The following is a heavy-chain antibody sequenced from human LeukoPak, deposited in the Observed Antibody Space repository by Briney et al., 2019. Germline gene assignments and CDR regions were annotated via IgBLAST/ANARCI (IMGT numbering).Heavy chain of an antibody. J-gene: IGHJ5*02. Sequence: ASVKVSCKPSGGTFSSYAISWVRQAPGQGLEWMGGIIPIFGTPNYAQKFQGRVTITAGESTSTAYMELSSLRSEDTAMYYCARSTIMRHYNWFDPWGQGTLVTVSS. D-gene: IGHD3-16*01. CDR3: ARSTIMRHYNWFDP. CDR1: GGTFSSYA. V-gene: IGHV1-69*13. CDR2: IIPIFGTP.